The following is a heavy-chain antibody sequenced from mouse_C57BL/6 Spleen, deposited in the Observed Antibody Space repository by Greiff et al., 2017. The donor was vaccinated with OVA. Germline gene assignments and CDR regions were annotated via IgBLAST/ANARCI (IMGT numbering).Heavy chain of an antibody. CDR3: ARSGYDGYYGFDY. D-gene: IGHD2-3*01. J-gene: IGHJ2*01. V-gene: IGHV1-82*01. CDR2: IYPGDGDT. Sequence: VQLQQSGPELVKPGASVKISCKASGYAFSSSWMNWVKQRPGKGLEWIGRIYPGDGDTNYNGKFKGKATLTADKSSSTAYMQLSILTSEDSAVYFCARSGYDGYYGFDYWGQGTTLTVSS. CDR1: GYAFSSSW.